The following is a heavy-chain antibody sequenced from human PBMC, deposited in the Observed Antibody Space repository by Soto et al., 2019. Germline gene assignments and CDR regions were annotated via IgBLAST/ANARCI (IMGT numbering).Heavy chain of an antibody. CDR1: GVAFSSYG. J-gene: IGHJ6*02. Sequence: GSLRLSCAASGVAFSSYGMRCVRQSAGKGLEWVAVIWYDGSNKYYADSVKGRFTISRDNSKNTLYLQMNSLRAEDTAVYYCARAEARITIFGVVTSYYGMDVWGQGTTVTVSS. CDR3: ARAEARITIFGVVTSYYGMDV. D-gene: IGHD3-3*01. V-gene: IGHV3-33*01. CDR2: IWYDGSNK.